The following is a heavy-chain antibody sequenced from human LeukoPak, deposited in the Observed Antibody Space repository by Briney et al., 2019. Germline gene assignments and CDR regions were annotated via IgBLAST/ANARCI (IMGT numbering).Heavy chain of an antibody. V-gene: IGHV3-7*04. CDR2: INQDGREQ. CDR3: AGGALDY. Sequence: PGVTLRLSCVASGFTFSDYWRTRLGQAPGQGLEGVAKINQDGREQHFVDSVKGRFTISRDNAKNSLYLQMDSLRGEDTAVYYCAGGALDYWGQGTLVTVSS. J-gene: IGHJ4*02. CDR1: GFTFSDYW.